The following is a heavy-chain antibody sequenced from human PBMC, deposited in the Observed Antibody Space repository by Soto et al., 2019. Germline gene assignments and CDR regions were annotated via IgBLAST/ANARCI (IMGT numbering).Heavy chain of an antibody. D-gene: IGHD1-26*01. J-gene: IGHJ3*02. CDR3: ARGSGSAFDI. V-gene: IGHV1-2*02. Sequence: GPSVEVSCKASGYTFTGCYMHWVRQAPGQGLEWMGWINHNSGGTNYAQKFQGRVTMTRDTSISTAYMELSRLRSDDTAVYYCARGSGSAFDIWGQGTMVTVSS. CDR2: INHNSGGT. CDR1: GYTFTGCY.